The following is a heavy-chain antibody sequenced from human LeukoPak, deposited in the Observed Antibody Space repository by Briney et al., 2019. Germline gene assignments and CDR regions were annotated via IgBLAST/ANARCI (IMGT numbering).Heavy chain of an antibody. CDR1: GFTFSSYA. D-gene: IGHD7-27*01. V-gene: IGHV3-23*01. J-gene: IGHJ5*02. Sequence: GGSLRLSCAASGFTFSSYAMSWVRQAPGKGLEWVSAISGSGGSTYYADSVKGRFTISRDNSKNTLYLQMNSLGAEDTAVYYCAKPPTALTGDDWFDPWGQGTLVTVSS. CDR2: ISGSGGST. CDR3: AKPPTALTGDDWFDP.